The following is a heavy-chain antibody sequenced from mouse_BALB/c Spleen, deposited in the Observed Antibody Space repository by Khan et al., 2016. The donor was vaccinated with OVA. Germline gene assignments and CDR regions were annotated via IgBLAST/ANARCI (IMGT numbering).Heavy chain of an antibody. CDR2: IDPFSTGT. CDR1: GYSFTTYY. D-gene: IGHD3-3*01. Sequence: VQLQQSGPELMKPGASVNISCKASGYSFTTYYIHWVKQSRGKSLEWIGYIDPFSTGTDYNQKFKGQATLTVDKSSNAAYMHLSSLTSEDSAVYYCARGTLDYWGQGTLVTVSA. CDR3: ARGTLDY. V-gene: IGHV1S135*01. J-gene: IGHJ3*01.